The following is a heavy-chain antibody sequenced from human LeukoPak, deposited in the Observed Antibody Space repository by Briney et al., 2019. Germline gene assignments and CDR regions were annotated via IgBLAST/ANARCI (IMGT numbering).Heavy chain of an antibody. CDR1: GGSISSYY. CDR3: ARQERSQLYYFDY. CDR2: IYYSGST. Sequence: SETLSLTCTVSGGSISSYYWSWIRQPPGKGLEWIGYIYYSGSTNYNPSLKSRVTISVASSKNQFSLKLSSVTAADTAVYYCARQERSQLYYFDYWGQGTLVTVSS. D-gene: IGHD1-1*01. V-gene: IGHV4-59*01. J-gene: IGHJ4*02.